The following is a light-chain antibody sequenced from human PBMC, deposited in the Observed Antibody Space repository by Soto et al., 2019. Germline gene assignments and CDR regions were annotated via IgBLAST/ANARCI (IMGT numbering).Light chain of an antibody. CDR3: QQGHNWPLT. V-gene: IGKV3-15*01. J-gene: IGKJ2*01. CDR1: QSISSE. Sequence: EIVMTQSPATLSVSPGESATLSCRASQSISSELAWYQQKPGQPPRLLIYGASTRATGVPARFTGSGSGSDFTLTIRALQSEDFAVYYCQQGHNWPLTFGEGTRREI. CDR2: GAS.